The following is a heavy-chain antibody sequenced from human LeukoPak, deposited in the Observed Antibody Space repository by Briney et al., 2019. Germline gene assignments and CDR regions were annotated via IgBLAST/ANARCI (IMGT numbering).Heavy chain of an antibody. D-gene: IGHD3-22*01. Sequence: ASVKVSCKASGYTFTSYGISWVRQAPGQWLEWMGWMSTYNGNTNYAQNLQGRVTMTTDTSTSTAYMELRSLRSDDTAVYYCARGYDSSRRGAFDIWGQGTMVTVSS. J-gene: IGHJ3*02. V-gene: IGHV1-18*01. CDR2: MSTYNGNT. CDR3: ARGYDSSRRGAFDI. CDR1: GYTFTSYG.